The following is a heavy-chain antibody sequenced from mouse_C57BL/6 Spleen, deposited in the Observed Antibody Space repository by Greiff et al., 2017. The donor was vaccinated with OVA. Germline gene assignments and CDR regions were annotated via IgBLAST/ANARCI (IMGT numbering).Heavy chain of an antibody. J-gene: IGHJ2*01. CDR2: ISDGGSYT. CDR3: ARGGGYYPFDY. Sequence: EVQVVESGGGLVKPGGSLKLSCAASGFTFSSYAMSWVRQTPEKRLEWVATISDGGSYTYYPDNVKGRFTISRDNAKNNLYLQMSHLKSEDTAMYYCARGGGYYPFDYWGQGTTLTVSS. D-gene: IGHD2-3*01. V-gene: IGHV5-4*01. CDR1: GFTFSSYA.